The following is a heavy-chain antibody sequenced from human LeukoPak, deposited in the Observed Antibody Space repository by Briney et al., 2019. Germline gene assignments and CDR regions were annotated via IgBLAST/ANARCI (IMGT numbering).Heavy chain of an antibody. D-gene: IGHD3-10*01. J-gene: IGHJ6*02. CDR1: GFTFDDYA. V-gene: IGHV3-43*02. Sequence: SGGSLRLSCAASGFTFDDYAMHWVRQAPGKGLEWVSLISGDGGSTYYADSVKGRFTISRDNSKNSLYLQMNSLRTEDTALYYCAKGRDGSGSYYVYYYYGMDVWGQGTTVTVSS. CDR3: AKGRDGSGSYYVYYYYGMDV. CDR2: ISGDGGST.